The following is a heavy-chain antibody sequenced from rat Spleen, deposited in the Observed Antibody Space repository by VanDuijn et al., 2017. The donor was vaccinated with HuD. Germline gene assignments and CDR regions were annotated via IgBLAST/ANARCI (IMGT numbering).Heavy chain of an antibody. V-gene: IGHV5-25*01. CDR3: TREDYGSPSWFAY. D-gene: IGHD1-3*01. CDR2: ITNASGGT. J-gene: IGHJ3*01. CDR1: GFTFSNYY. Sequence: EVQLVESGGGLVQPGRSMKLSCAALGFTFSNYYMAWVRQAPTKGLEWVASITNASGGTHYPYSVKGRFTISRDIAKSTLYLQMNNLRSEDTATYYCTREDYGSPSWFAYWGQGTLVTVSS.